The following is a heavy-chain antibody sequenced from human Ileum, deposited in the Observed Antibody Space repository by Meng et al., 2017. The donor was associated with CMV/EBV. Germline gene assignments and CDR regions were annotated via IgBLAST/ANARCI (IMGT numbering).Heavy chain of an antibody. V-gene: IGHV3-7*01. CDR2: IKQDGSEK. Sequence: GGSLRLFCAASGFTFSSYWMSWVRQAPGKGLEWVANIKQDGSEKYYVDSVKGRFTISRDNAKNSLYLQMNSLRAEDTAVYYCARDREIGYCSSTSCPYYYYYYGMDVWGQGTTVTVSS. CDR1: GFTFSSYW. D-gene: IGHD2-2*01. CDR3: ARDREIGYCSSTSCPYYYYYYGMDV. J-gene: IGHJ6*02.